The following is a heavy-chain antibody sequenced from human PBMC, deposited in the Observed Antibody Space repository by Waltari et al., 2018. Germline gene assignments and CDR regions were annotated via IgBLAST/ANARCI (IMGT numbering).Heavy chain of an antibody. D-gene: IGHD1-1*01. CDR1: GITFSDSS. V-gene: IGHV3-73*01. J-gene: IGHJ3*02. CDR2: IRSEAKSYAT. CDR3: TRSGTTTVAFDI. Sequence: EVQLVDSGGDLVQPGGSLKLSCAASGITFSDSSIHWVRQAPGKGLEWVARIRSEAKSYATACAASVNGRFTIFRDDSKKTAYLQMNTLMSEDTALYYCTRSGTTTVAFDIWGQGTMVTVSS.